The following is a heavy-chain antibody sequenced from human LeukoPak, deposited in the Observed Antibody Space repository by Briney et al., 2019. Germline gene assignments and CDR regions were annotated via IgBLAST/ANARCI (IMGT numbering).Heavy chain of an antibody. CDR2: ISGSGGST. CDR1: GFTFSSYA. CDR3: ARGGLSIMGY. D-gene: IGHD2/OR15-2a*01. V-gene: IGHV3-23*01. Sequence: GGSLRLSCAASGFTFSSYAMSWVRQTPGKGLEWVSAISGSGGSTYYADPVKGRFTISRDNARNSLYLQMNSLRAEDTAVYFCARGGLSIMGYWGQGTLVTVSS. J-gene: IGHJ4*02.